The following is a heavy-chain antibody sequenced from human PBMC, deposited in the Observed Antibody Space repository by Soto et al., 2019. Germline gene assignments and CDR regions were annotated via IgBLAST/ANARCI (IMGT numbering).Heavy chain of an antibody. Sequence: QITLKESGPTLVKPTQTVTLTCTFSGFSLSTSGVSVGWIRQPPGKALEWLAFIYWNDDKRYRPSMKSRLAITKDNSKKQVVITMTNVDPAATATCYCANRVGSRGSFDYWGQGTRVTVSS. CDR3: ANRVGSRGSFDY. CDR2: IYWNDDK. V-gene: IGHV2-5*01. J-gene: IGHJ4*02. D-gene: IGHD6-25*01. CDR1: GFSLSTSGVS.